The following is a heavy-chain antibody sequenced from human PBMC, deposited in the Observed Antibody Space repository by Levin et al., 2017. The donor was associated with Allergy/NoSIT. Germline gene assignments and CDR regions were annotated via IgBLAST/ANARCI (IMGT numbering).Heavy chain of an antibody. Sequence: GGSLRLSCAASGFTFSSYWMSWVRQAPGKGLEWVANIKQGGSEKYYVDSVKGRFSISRDDAKNSLFLQMNSLRAEDTAVYYCARDLIAVPGLLWDYWGQGALVTVSS. V-gene: IGHV3-7*01. CDR1: GFTFSSYW. D-gene: IGHD6-19*01. J-gene: IGHJ4*02. CDR3: ARDLIAVPGLLWDY. CDR2: IKQGGSEK.